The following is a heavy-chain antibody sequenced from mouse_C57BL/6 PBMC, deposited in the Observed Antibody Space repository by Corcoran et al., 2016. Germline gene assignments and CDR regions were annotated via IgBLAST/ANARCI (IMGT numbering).Heavy chain of an antibody. CDR2: IYPGSGNT. CDR3: AKYGITTVVVHFDY. J-gene: IGHJ2*01. V-gene: IGHV1-76*01. D-gene: IGHD1-1*01. Sequence: QVQLKQSGAELVRPGASVKLSCKASGYTFTDYYINWVKQRPGQGLEWIARIYPGSGNTYYNEKFKGKATLTAEKSSSTAYMQLSSLTSEDSAVYVFAKYGITTVVVHFDYWGQGTTLTVSA. CDR1: GYTFTDYY.